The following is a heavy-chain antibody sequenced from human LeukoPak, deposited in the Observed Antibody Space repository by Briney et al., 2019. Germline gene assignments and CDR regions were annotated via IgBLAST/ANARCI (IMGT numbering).Heavy chain of an antibody. J-gene: IGHJ3*02. CDR1: GGSISSGGYY. CDR2: IYYSGST. V-gene: IGHV4-31*03. Sequence: TLSLTCTVSGGSISSGGYYWSWIRQPPGKGLEWIGYIYYSGSTYYNPSLKSRVTISVDTSKNQFSLKLSSVTAADTAVYYCARMGAWPLQAFDIRGQGTMVTVSS. D-gene: IGHD3-16*01. CDR3: ARMGAWPLQAFDI.